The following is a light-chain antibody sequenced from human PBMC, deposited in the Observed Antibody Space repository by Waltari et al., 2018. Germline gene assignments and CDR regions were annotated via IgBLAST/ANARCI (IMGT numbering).Light chain of an antibody. J-gene: IGLJ3*02. CDR1: SSDIGKSNY. Sequence: QSALTQPPSASGSPGQSVAISCTGTSSDIGKSNYVSWFQQHPGKAPKLIIYEVDQRPSGVPVRFSGSKSGNTASLTVSGLQTEDEADYYCSSYAGNNNLVFGGGTKVTVL. CDR3: SSYAGNNNLV. CDR2: EVD. V-gene: IGLV2-8*01.